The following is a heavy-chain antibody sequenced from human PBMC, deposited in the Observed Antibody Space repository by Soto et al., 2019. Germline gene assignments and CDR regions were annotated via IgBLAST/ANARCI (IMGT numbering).Heavy chain of an antibody. CDR2: INHSGST. J-gene: IGHJ6*02. CDR1: GWSFSGYY. D-gene: IGHD3-10*01. CDR3: ARVYYYGSGRRLYYYYGMDV. V-gene: IGHV4-34*01. Sequence: ETLSLTWSVSGWSFSGYYRSWIRQLAGKGLEWIGEINHSGSTNYNPSLKSRVTISVDTSKNQFSLKLSSVTAADTAVYYCARVYYYGSGRRLYYYYGMDVWGQGTTVTVSS.